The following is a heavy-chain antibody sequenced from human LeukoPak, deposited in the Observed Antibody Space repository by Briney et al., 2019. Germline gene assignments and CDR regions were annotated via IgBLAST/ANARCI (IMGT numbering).Heavy chain of an antibody. CDR2: ISPYSDNT. CDR1: GYTFSTYG. V-gene: IGHV1-18*01. D-gene: IGHD6-19*01. CDR3: ARDPPHSSGPNSPCFEY. Sequence: GASVKVSCKASGYTFSTYGISWVRQAPGQGLEWMGWISPYSDNTEYAQKFQGRVIMTTDTSTSTAYMELRSLRSDDTAVYYCARDPPHSSGPNSPCFEYWGQGTLVTVSS. J-gene: IGHJ4*02.